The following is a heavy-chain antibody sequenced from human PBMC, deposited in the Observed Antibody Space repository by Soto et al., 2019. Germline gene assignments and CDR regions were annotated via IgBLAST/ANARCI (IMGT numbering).Heavy chain of an antibody. CDR2: IRSEANGGTT. CDR1: GFTFVSYA. Sequence: GGSLRLACTGSGFTFVSYALRWVRQAPGKGLEWVGVIRSEANGGTTDYAASVKGRITISRDDSKSIAYMEINSLQTEDTAVYYCTRYYYESSGYYVYWGQGALVTVSS. D-gene: IGHD3-22*01. J-gene: IGHJ4*02. V-gene: IGHV3-49*04. CDR3: TRYYYESSGYYVY.